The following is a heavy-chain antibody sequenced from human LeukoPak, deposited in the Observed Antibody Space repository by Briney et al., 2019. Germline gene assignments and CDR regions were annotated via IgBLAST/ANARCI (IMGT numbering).Heavy chain of an antibody. CDR1: GFTFDDYA. CDR3: AKVSYHDAFDI. CDR2: ISWNSGSI. D-gene: IGHD2-2*01. J-gene: IGHJ3*02. Sequence: PGGSLTLSCTASGFTFDDYAMHWVRQAPPKGLEWVSGISWNSGSIGYADSVKGRFTISRDNAKNSLYLQMNSLRAADMALYYCAKVSYHDAFDIWGQGTMVTVSS. V-gene: IGHV3-9*03.